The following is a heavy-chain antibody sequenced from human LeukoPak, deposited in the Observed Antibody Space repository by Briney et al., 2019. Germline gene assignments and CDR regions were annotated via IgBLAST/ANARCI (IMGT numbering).Heavy chain of an antibody. CDR2: ISSNGGST. Sequence: PGGSLRLSCAASGFTFSSYAMHWVRQAPGKGLEYVSAISSNGGSTYYANSVKGRFTISRDNSKNTLYLQMGSLRAEDMAVYYCAREPYSSGWFDYWGQGTLVTVSS. CDR1: GFTFSSYA. D-gene: IGHD6-19*01. J-gene: IGHJ4*02. V-gene: IGHV3-64*01. CDR3: AREPYSSGWFDY.